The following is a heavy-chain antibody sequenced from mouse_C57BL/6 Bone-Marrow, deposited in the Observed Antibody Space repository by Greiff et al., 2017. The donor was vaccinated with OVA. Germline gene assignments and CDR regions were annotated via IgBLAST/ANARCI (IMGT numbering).Heavy chain of an antibody. V-gene: IGHV1-22*01. CDR1: GYTFTDYN. J-gene: IGHJ2*01. Sequence: SGPELVKPGASVKMSCKASGYTFTDYNMHWVKQSHGKSLEWIGYINPNNGGTSYNQKFKGKATLTVNKSSSTAYMELRSLTSEDSAVYYCARWDYYGSSYRVYFDYWDQGTTLTVSS. CDR3: ARWDYYGSSYRVYFDY. CDR2: INPNNGGT. D-gene: IGHD1-1*01.